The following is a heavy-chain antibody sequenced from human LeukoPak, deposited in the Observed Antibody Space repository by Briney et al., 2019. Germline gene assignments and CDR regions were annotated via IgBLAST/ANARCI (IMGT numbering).Heavy chain of an antibody. J-gene: IGHJ4*02. CDR1: GFTFSDYA. CDR2: ASHDERNQ. D-gene: IGHD5-18*01. CDR3: ARSDTGMVIDY. V-gene: IGHV3-30*04. Sequence: GGSLRLSCAASGFTFSDYAMHWVRQAPGKGLDWVAVASHDERNQYYAESMKGRFTISRGNSKNMVYLQMSSLTTEDTALYLCARSDTGMVIDYWGQGTLLTVAS.